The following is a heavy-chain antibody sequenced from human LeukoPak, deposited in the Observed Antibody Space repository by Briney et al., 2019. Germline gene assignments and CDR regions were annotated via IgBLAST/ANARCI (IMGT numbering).Heavy chain of an antibody. CDR2: MNPNSGNT. V-gene: IGHV1-8*01. CDR1: GYTFTSYD. Sequence: ASVKVSCKASGYTFTSYDINWVRQAAGQGLEWMGWMNPNSGNTGYAQKFQGRVTMTRNTSISTAYMELSSLRSEDTAVYYCARVKYCSSTSCYTGPVHMDVWGKGTTVTVSS. CDR3: ARVKYCSSTSCYTGPVHMDV. D-gene: IGHD2-2*02. J-gene: IGHJ6*03.